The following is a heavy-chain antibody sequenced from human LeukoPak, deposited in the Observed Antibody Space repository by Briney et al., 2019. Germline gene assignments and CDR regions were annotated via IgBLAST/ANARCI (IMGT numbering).Heavy chain of an antibody. CDR1: GFNFNTYT. J-gene: IGHJ4*02. CDR2: ITGGHGAT. V-gene: IGHV3-23*01. D-gene: IGHD1-1*01. Sequence: LSGGSLRLSCSASGFNFNTYTLTWVRQPPGKRTDWLSAITGGHGATYYADSVRGRFTITRDISRNIFSLDMSGLRAEDTAVYYCARDGSTDGISEYWGQGTLVAVS. CDR3: ARDGSTDGISEY.